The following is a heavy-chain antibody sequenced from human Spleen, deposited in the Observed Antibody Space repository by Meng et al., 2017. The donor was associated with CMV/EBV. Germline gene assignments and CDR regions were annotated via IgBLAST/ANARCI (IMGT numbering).Heavy chain of an antibody. J-gene: IGHJ6*02. CDR3: ARSMTTVTTMYYYGMDV. V-gene: IGHV1-2*02. Sequence: ASVKVSCKASGYTFTGYYMHWVRQAPGQELEWMGWINPNSGGTNYAQKFQGRVTMTRDTSISTAYMELSRLRSDDTAVYYCARSMTTVTTMYYYGMDVWGQGTTVTVSS. CDR2: INPNSGGT. CDR1: GYTFTGYY. D-gene: IGHD4-17*01.